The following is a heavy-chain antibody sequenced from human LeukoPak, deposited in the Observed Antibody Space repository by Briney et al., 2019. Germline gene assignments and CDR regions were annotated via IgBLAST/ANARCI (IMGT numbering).Heavy chain of an antibody. J-gene: IGHJ3*02. V-gene: IGHV4-59*01. CDR3: ARDLQIFNYGDADAFDI. CDR1: GGSICSYY. Sequence: SETLSLTCTVSGGSICSYYWSWLRQPPGKGLEWIGYIYYSGSTNYNPSLKSRVTISVDTSKNQFSLKLSSVTAADTAVYYCARDLQIFNYGDADAFDIWGQGTMVPVSS. D-gene: IGHD4-17*01. CDR2: IYYSGST.